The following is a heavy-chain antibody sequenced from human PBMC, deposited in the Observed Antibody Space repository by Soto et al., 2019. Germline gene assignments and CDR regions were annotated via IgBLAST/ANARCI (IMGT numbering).Heavy chain of an antibody. D-gene: IGHD1-26*01. CDR1: GGSISSSSYY. Sequence: QLQLQESGPGLVKPSETLSLTCTVSGGSISSSSYYWGWIRQPPGKGLEWIGSIYYSGSTYYNPSLKSRVTISVDTSKNQFSLKLSSVTAADTAVYYCARHGSYSPFDYWGQGTLVTVSS. CDR3: ARHGSYSPFDY. CDR2: IYYSGST. J-gene: IGHJ4*02. V-gene: IGHV4-39*01.